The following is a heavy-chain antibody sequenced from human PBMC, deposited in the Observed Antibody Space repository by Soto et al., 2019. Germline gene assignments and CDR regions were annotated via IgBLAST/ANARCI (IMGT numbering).Heavy chain of an antibody. CDR3: ARDGYYDSNGNYGMDV. J-gene: IGHJ6*02. Sequence: PSETLSLTCAVYGGSFSGYYWSWIRQPPGKGLEWIGEINHSGSTNYNPSLKSRVTISVDTSKNQFSLKLSSVTAADTAVYYCARDGYYDSNGNYGMDVWGQGTTVTVSS. CDR2: INHSGST. V-gene: IGHV4-34*01. CDR1: GGSFSGYY. D-gene: IGHD3-22*01.